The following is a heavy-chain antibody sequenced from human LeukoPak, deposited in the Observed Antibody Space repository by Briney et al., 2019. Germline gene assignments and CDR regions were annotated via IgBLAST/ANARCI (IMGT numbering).Heavy chain of an antibody. D-gene: IGHD3-3*01. J-gene: IGHJ4*02. CDR1: GFTFSSYA. Sequence: PGGSLRLSCAASGFTFSSYAMSWVRQAPGKGLEWVSTISDSGGSTYYADSVKGRFTISRDSSKNTLYLQMNSLRAEDTAVYYCAKANSITIFGVISPVDYWGQGTLVTVSS. CDR3: AKANSITIFGVISPVDY. CDR2: ISDSGGST. V-gene: IGHV3-23*01.